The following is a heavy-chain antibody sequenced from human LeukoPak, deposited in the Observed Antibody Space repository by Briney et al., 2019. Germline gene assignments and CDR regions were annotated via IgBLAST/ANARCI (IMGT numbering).Heavy chain of an antibody. D-gene: IGHD3-10*01. CDR3: ARGGYYGSGNDFRFDP. J-gene: IGHJ5*02. CDR1: GGSINSGSYY. CDR2: IHYTRST. Sequence: SETLSLTCTVSGGSINSGSYYWTWIRQPPGKGLECIGYIHYTRSTNYNPSLKSRVPISVDTSKNQFSLKLSSVTAADTAIYYCARGGYYGSGNDFRFDPWGQGTLVTVSS. V-gene: IGHV4-61*01.